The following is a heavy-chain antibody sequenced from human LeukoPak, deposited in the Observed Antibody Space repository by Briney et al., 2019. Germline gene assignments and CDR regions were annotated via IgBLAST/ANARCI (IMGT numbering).Heavy chain of an antibody. D-gene: IGHD1-26*01. CDR1: GGSISNYY. V-gene: IGHV4-59*08. J-gene: IGHJ4*02. CDR3: ARHQAILSGNLVDY. Sequence: NPSETLSLSCTVSGGSISNYYWSWIRQPPGKGLEWIGYIYYTGDTNYNPSLKSRVTISVDTSKNQFSLNLSSVTAADTAVYYCARHQAILSGNLVDYWGQGTLVTVSS. CDR2: IYYTGDT.